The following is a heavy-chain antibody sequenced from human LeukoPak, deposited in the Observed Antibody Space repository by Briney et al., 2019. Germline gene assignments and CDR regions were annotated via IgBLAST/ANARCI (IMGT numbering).Heavy chain of an antibody. J-gene: IGHJ5*02. D-gene: IGHD6-19*01. Sequence: ASVKVSCKASGGTFSSYAISWVRQAPGQGLEWMGGIIPIFGTANYAQKFQGRVTITADESTSTAYMELSSLRSEDTAVYYCARMAVSGRDNWFDPWGPGSLVTVSS. CDR3: ARMAVSGRDNWFDP. CDR2: IIPIFGTA. CDR1: GGTFSSYA. V-gene: IGHV1-69*13.